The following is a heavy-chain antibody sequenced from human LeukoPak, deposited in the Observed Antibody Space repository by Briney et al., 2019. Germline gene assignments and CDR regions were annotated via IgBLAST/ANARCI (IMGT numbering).Heavy chain of an antibody. V-gene: IGHV4-59*01. CDR1: GASINSYY. CDR2: IYYSGST. Sequence: PSETLSLTCTVSGASINSYYWSWIRQPPGKGLEWIGYIYYSGSTKYNPSLKSRVTISVDTSKNQFSLKLSSVTAADTAVYYCASVGYGDYVWGQGTLVTVSS. D-gene: IGHD4-17*01. J-gene: IGHJ4*02. CDR3: ASVGYGDYV.